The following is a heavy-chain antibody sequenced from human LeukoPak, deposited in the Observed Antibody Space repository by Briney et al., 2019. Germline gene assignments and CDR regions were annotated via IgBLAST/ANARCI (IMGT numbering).Heavy chain of an antibody. CDR2: IYYSGST. J-gene: IGHJ6*02. V-gene: IGHV4-59*01. CDR3: ARDGFNYDFWSGQSYGMDV. D-gene: IGHD3-3*01. CDR1: GGSISSYY. Sequence: SETLSLTCTVSGGSISSYYWSWIRQPPGRGLEWIGYIYYSGSTNYNPSLKSRVTISVDTSKNQFSLKLSSVTAADTAVYYCARDGFNYDFWSGQSYGMDVWGQGTTVTVSS.